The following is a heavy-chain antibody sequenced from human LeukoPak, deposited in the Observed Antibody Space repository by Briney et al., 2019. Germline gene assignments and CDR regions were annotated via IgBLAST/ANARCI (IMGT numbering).Heavy chain of an antibody. D-gene: IGHD1-26*01. Sequence: SVKVSCKASGGTFSSYAISWVRQAPGQGLEWMGGIIPIFGTANYAQKFQGRVTITADESASTAYMELSSLRSEDTAVYYCARDSDSGSYGFDYWGQGTLVTVSS. J-gene: IGHJ4*02. V-gene: IGHV1-69*13. CDR1: GGTFSSYA. CDR3: ARDSDSGSYGFDY. CDR2: IIPIFGTA.